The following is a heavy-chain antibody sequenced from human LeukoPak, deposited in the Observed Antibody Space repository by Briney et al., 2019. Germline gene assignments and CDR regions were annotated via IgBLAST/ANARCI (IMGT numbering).Heavy chain of an antibody. CDR2: ISSNGSSI. CDR1: RFIFSKHY. J-gene: IGHJ4*02. V-gene: IGHV3-11*04. Sequence: RPGGSLRLSCAASRFIFSKHYMTWIRQAPGKGLEWIAYISSNGSSIYYADSVKGRFTISRDNAKNTLHLQMNSLRAEDAAVYYFSGGYSYGYWGNYWGQGTLVTVSS. D-gene: IGHD5-18*01. CDR3: SGGYSYGYWGNY.